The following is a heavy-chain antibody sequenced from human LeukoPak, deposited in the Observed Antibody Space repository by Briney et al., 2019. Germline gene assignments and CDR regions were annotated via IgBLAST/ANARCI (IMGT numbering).Heavy chain of an antibody. D-gene: IGHD6-13*01. CDR2: ISTSGSTI. CDR3: ASKYSSSWDGDY. CDR1: GFTFSSYE. J-gene: IGHJ4*02. V-gene: IGHV3-48*03. Sequence: GSLRLSCAASGFTFSSYEMNWVRQAPGKGLEWVSYISTSGSTIYYADSVKGRFTISRDNAKNSLYLQMNSLRAEDTAVYYCASKYSSSWDGDYWGQGTLVTVSS.